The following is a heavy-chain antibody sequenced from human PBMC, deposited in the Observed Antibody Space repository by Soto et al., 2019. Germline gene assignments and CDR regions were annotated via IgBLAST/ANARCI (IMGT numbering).Heavy chain of an antibody. CDR1: GYTFTRYY. CDR2: INPNSGGT. CDR3: ARGSGYDFWSGYYPSYYMDV. Sequence: GASVKVSCKASGYTFTRYYMHWVRQAPGQRLEWMGWINPNSGGTNYAQKFQGWVTMTRDTSISTAYMELSRLRSDDTAVYYCARGSGYDFWSGYYPSYYMDVWGKGTTVTVSS. V-gene: IGHV1-2*04. D-gene: IGHD3-3*01. J-gene: IGHJ6*03.